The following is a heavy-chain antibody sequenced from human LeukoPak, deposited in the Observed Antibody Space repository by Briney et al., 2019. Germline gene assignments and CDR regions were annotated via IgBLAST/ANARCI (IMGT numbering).Heavy chain of an antibody. J-gene: IGHJ4*02. CDR3: ARDFSPYTNGWYAGY. V-gene: IGHV3-30*19. Sequence: QSGGSLRLSCAASGFTFSSYGMHWVRQAPGKGLEWVAVISYDGNNKYYADSVRGRFTISRDNSKDTLYLQMNSLRAEDTAVYYCARDFSPYTNGWYAGYWGQGTLVTVSS. CDR2: ISYDGNNK. CDR1: GFTFSSYG. D-gene: IGHD6-19*01.